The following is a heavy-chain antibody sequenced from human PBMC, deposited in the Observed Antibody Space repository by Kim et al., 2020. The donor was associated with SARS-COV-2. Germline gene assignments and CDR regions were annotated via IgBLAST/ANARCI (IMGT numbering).Heavy chain of an antibody. D-gene: IGHD2-15*01. V-gene: IGHV3-23*01. CDR3: AKDMGIVVVVAATRAFDI. J-gene: IGHJ3*02. Sequence: KGRFTISRDNSKNTLYLQMNSLRAEDTAVYYCAKDMGIVVVVAATRAFDIWGQGTMVTVSS.